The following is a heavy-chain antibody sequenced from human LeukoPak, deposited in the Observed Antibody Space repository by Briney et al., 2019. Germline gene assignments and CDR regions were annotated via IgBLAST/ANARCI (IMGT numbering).Heavy chain of an antibody. CDR3: ARLRSWYDLDP. CDR2: IYHSGRT. V-gene: IGHV4-4*02. CDR1: DGSISNSNW. D-gene: IGHD6-13*01. J-gene: IGHJ5*02. Sequence: ASGTLSLTCAVSDGSISNSNWWSWVRQPPGKGLEWIGEIYHSGRTNYNPSLKSRVTISVDKSKNQFSLKLSSVTAADTAVYYCARLRSWYDLDPWGQGTLVTVSS.